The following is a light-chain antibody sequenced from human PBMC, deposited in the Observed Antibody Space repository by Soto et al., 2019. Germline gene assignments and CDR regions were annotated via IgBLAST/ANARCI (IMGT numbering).Light chain of an antibody. CDR1: QSVSSY. V-gene: IGKV3-11*01. J-gene: IGKJ5*01. CDR3: QQRSNFIT. Sequence: EIVSTESPTTLCLSPGERATLSCRASQSVSSYLAWYQQKPGQAPRLLIYDASNRATGIPARFSGSGSGTDFTLTISSLESEDFAVYYCQQRSNFITSGQRTRPEI. CDR2: DAS.